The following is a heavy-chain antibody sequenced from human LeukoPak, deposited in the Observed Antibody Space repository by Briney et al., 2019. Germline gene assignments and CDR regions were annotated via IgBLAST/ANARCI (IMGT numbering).Heavy chain of an antibody. CDR3: ARLLIYCSSTSCHFDY. CDR2: IYYSGIT. V-gene: IGHV4-39*01. CDR1: GGSISSSNYY. J-gene: IGHJ4*02. D-gene: IGHD2-2*01. Sequence: PSETLSLTCTVSGGSISSSNYYWGWIRPPPGKGLEWIGSIYYSGITYYNPSLKSRVTISVETSNNQFSLKLSSVTAADTAMYYCARLLIYCSSTSCHFDYWGQGTLVTVSS.